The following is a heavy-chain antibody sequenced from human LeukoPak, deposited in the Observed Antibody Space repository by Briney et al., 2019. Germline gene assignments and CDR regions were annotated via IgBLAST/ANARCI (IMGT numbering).Heavy chain of an antibody. CDR3: ARGPIYYDILTGYYWSWFDP. Sequence: PSETLSLTCTVSGGSITSSSYYWGWIRQPPGKGLEWIGYIFNSGSTYYNPSLKSRVTISVDTSKNQFSLKLSSVTAADTAVYYCARGPIYYDILTGYYWSWFDPWGQGTLVTVSS. D-gene: IGHD3-9*01. V-gene: IGHV4-39*07. CDR2: IFNSGST. J-gene: IGHJ5*02. CDR1: GGSITSSSYY.